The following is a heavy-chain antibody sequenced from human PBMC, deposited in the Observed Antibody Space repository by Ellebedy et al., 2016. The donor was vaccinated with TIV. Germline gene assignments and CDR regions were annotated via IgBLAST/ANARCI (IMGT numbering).Heavy chain of an antibody. CDR2: ISSGSGNM. V-gene: IGHV3-48*01. CDR1: GFTFSSYS. Sequence: GGSLRLSXAASGFTFSSYSMNWVRQAPGKGLEWVSFISSGSGNMYYLDSVKGRFTISRDNSKHTLFLQMNSLRAEDTAVYFCARMAYGSGMGGGSLDYWGQGTLVTVSS. CDR3: ARMAYGSGMGGGSLDY. J-gene: IGHJ4*02. D-gene: IGHD3-10*01.